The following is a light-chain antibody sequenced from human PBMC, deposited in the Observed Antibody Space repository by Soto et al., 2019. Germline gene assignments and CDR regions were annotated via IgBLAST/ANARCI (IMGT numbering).Light chain of an antibody. V-gene: IGKV4-1*01. CDR1: QSVLYSSNNKNY. CDR3: QQSRT. J-gene: IGKJ1*01. CDR2: WAS. Sequence: DIVMTQSPDSLAVSLGERATINCKSSQSVLYSSNNKNYLAWYQQKPGQPPKLLIYWASTRESGVPDRFSGSGSATDFTLTISSLQAEDVAVYYCQQSRTFGQGTKVEIK.